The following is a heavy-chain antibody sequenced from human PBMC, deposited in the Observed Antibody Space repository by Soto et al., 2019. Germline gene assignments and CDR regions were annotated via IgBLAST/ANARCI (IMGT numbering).Heavy chain of an antibody. V-gene: IGHV3-73*01. CDR2: IRSKANSYAT. CDR3: TREYRDRVERITIFGRATRHTQRRGMDV. J-gene: IGHJ6*03. Sequence: GGSLRLSCAASGFTFSGSAMHWVRQASGKGLEWVGRIRSKANSYATAYAASVKGRFTNSREDSKNTAYLQMNSLKTEETDVYYCTREYRDRVERITIFGRATRHTQRRGMDVWGKGTTVTVSS. CDR1: GFTFSGSA. D-gene: IGHD3-3*01.